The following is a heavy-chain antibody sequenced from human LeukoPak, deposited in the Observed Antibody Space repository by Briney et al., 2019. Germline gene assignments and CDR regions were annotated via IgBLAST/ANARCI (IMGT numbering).Heavy chain of an antibody. CDR3: ARDGEGYCSSTSCYTVYNWFDP. V-gene: IGHV1-18*01. CDR2: ISAYNGNT. Sequence: ASVKVSCKASGYTFTSYGIGWVRQAPGQGLEWMGWISAYNGNTNYAQKLQGRVTMTTDTSTSTAYMELRSLRSDDTAVYYCARDGEGYCSSTSCYTVYNWFDPWGQGTLVTVSS. J-gene: IGHJ5*02. CDR1: GYTFTSYG. D-gene: IGHD2-2*02.